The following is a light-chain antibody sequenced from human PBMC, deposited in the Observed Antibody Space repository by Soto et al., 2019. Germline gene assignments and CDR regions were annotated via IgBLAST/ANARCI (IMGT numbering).Light chain of an antibody. CDR2: EVN. V-gene: IGLV2-14*01. CDR3: SSHSSSSAYYV. Sequence: QSALTQPASVSGSPGQSITISCTGTSSDIGYYDYVSWYQHHSGKAPKLIIYEVNNRPPGVSNRFSGSKSVNTASLTISGLQAEDEADYYCSSHSSSSAYYVFGTGTKLTVL. J-gene: IGLJ1*01. CDR1: SSDIGYYDY.